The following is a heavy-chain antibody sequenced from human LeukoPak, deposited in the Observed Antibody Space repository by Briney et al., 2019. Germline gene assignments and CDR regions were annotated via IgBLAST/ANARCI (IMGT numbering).Heavy chain of an antibody. CDR2: IYYSGST. J-gene: IGHJ4*02. Sequence: SETLSLTCTVSAGSISNYYWSWIRQPPGKGLEWIGYIYYSGSTNYNPSLKSRVAISVDTSKNQFSLKLNSVTAADTAVYYCARHRSGWLQSSFDYWGQGTLVTVSS. CDR3: ARHRSGWLQSSFDY. D-gene: IGHD5-24*01. CDR1: AGSISNYY. V-gene: IGHV4-59*01.